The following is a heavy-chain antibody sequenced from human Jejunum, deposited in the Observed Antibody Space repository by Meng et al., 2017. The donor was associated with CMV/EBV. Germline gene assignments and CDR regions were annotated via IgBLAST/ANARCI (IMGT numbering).Heavy chain of an antibody. J-gene: IGHJ2*01. CDR2: IFPSDSDT. CDR1: GYMLTKYW. V-gene: IGHV5-51*01. Sequence: CEASGYMLTKYWIGWVRQVSGKGLEWVGIIFPSDSDTRYSPSFQGRVTISVDKSINTAYLEWGSLKASDTAMYYCARPGGDYDWYFDLWGRGALVTVSS. CDR3: ARPGGDYDWYFDL. D-gene: IGHD3-16*01.